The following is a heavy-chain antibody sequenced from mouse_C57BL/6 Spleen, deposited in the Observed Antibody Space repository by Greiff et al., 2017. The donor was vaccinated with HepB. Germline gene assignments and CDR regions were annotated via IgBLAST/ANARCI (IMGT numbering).Heavy chain of an antibody. D-gene: IGHD2-4*01. CDR1: GFTFSDYY. CDR2: INYDGSST. V-gene: IGHV5-16*01. CDR3: AREGLRGYFDV. Sequence: EVNVVESEGGLVQPGSSMKLSCTASGFTFSDYYMAWVRQVPEKGLEWVANINYDGSSTYYLDSLKSRFIISRDNAKNILYLQMSSLKSEDTATYYCAREGLRGYFDVWGTGTTVTVSS. J-gene: IGHJ1*03.